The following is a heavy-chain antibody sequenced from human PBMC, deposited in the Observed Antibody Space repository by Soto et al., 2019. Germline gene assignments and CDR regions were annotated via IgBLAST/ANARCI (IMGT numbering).Heavy chain of an antibody. Sequence: EVHLLESGGGLVQPGGSLRLSCAASGFTFSNYAMTWVRQAPGKGLEWVSVISGTGGGTNNADSAKGRFTTSRDNSKNTLTPQMNSLRAEDTAVYYCAKRAFYGSGIPNYYGMDVWGQGTAVTVSS. CDR1: GFTFSNYA. D-gene: IGHD3-10*01. CDR3: AKRAFYGSGIPNYYGMDV. J-gene: IGHJ6*02. V-gene: IGHV3-23*01. CDR2: ISGTGGGT.